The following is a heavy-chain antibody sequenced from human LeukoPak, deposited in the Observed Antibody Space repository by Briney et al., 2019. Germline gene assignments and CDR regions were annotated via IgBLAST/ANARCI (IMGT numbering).Heavy chain of an antibody. CDR3: ARDYYGSARNFDY. J-gene: IGHJ4*02. CDR1: GYIFISYG. D-gene: IGHD3-10*01. V-gene: IGHV1-18*01. Sequence: ASVKVSCKASGYIFISYGISWVRPAPGQGLEWMGWISGYSGNTNYAQKLQGRVTMATDTSTSTAYMELRSLRSDDTAVYYCARDYYGSARNFDYWGQGTLVTVSS. CDR2: ISGYSGNT.